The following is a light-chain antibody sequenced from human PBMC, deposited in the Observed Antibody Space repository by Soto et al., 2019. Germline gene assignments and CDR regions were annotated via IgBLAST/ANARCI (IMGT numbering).Light chain of an antibody. J-gene: IGKJ1*01. CDR2: GAS. CDR3: QHYGSSLWT. V-gene: IGKV3-20*01. Sequence: EIVLTQSPGTLSLSPGERATLSCRASQSVSSSYFAWYQQKPGQAPRLLIYGASSRATGIPDRFSCSGSGTDFTLTISRLEPEDFAVYYCQHYGSSLWTFGQGTKVEIK. CDR1: QSVSSSY.